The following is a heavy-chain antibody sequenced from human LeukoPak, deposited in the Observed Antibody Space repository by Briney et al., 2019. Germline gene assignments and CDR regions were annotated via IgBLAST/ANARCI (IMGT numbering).Heavy chain of an antibody. CDR1: GGSFSSGLYY. CDR3: ARDSRRDGYNLDY. V-gene: IGHV4-61*02. CDR2: IYISGST. D-gene: IGHD5-24*01. J-gene: IGHJ4*02. Sequence: PSQTLSLTCTVSGGSFSSGLYYWTWIRQPAGKGLEWIGRIYISGSTNYNPSLKSRVTISRDTSKNEFSLKLSSVTAADTAVYYCARDSRRDGYNLDYWGRGTLVTVSS.